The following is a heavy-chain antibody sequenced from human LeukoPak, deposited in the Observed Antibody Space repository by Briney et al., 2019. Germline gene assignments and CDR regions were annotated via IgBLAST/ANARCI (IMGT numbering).Heavy chain of an antibody. CDR1: GYTFTSYD. V-gene: IGHV1-8*01. J-gene: IGHJ6*03. CDR3: ARGVSSSWYVYYYYYYYMDV. Sequence: GASVKVSCKASGYTFTSYDINWVRQATGQGLEWMGWMNPNSGNTGYARKFQGRVTMTRNTSISTAYMELSSLRSEDTAVYYCARGVSSSWYVYYYYYYYMDVWGKGTTVTVSS. D-gene: IGHD6-13*01. CDR2: MNPNSGNT.